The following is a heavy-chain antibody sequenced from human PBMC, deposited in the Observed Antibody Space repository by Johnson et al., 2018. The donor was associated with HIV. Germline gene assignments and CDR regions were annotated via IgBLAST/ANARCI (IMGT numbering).Heavy chain of an antibody. Sequence: QVQLVESGGGLIQPGGSLRLACAASGFSVSSNYMSWVRQAPGKGLEWVSYISSSGSTIYYADSVKGRFTISRDNAKNSLYLQMNSLRAEDTAVYFCATVWRNEGRHAFDIWGQGTMVTVSS. D-gene: IGHD1-1*01. CDR1: GFSVSSNY. CDR3: ATVWRNEGRHAFDI. V-gene: IGHV3-11*04. J-gene: IGHJ3*02. CDR2: ISSSGSTI.